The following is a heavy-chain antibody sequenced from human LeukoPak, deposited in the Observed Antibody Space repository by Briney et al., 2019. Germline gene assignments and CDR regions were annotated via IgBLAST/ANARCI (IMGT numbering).Heavy chain of an antibody. CDR1: GFTFNTYW. Sequence: GGSLRLSCSASGFTFNTYWMHWVRQVPGKGLVWVSRINGDGTYLNYADSVKGRFTISRHSGKNTVYLQMNSLRVDDTAVYYCARDANWAVNDYWGQGTLVTVSA. CDR2: INGDGTYL. CDR3: ARDANWAVNDY. J-gene: IGHJ4*02. V-gene: IGHV3-74*01. D-gene: IGHD3-16*01.